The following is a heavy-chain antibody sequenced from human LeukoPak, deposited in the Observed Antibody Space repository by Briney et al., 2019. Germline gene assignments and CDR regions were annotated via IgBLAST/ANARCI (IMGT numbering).Heavy chain of an antibody. CDR3: ARSIVVVPAAIWTAGSYFDY. CDR1: GGSISSSSYY. D-gene: IGHD2-2*02. V-gene: IGHV4-39*01. J-gene: IGHJ4*02. CDR2: IYYTGST. Sequence: SETLSLTCTVSGGSISSSSYYWGWIRQPPGKGLEWIGSIYYTGSTYYNPSLKSRVTVSADTSKNQFSLKLSSVTAADTAVYYCARSIVVVPAAIWTAGSYFDYWGQGTLVTVSS.